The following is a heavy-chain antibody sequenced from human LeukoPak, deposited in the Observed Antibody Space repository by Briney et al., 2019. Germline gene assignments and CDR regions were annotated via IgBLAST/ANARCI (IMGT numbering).Heavy chain of an antibody. J-gene: IGHJ4*02. CDR3: VRARTTLDAYRPSVFDS. CDR1: GFTFRNYE. CDR2: ISSTGATI. V-gene: IGHV3-48*03. Sequence: GGSLRLSCAVSGFTFRNYEMNWVRQAPAKGLEWLSYISSTGATIYYADSVRGRFTISRDTAKNSLSLQMNGLSVEDTALYYRVRARTTLDAYRPSVFDSWGQGTLVTVSS. D-gene: IGHD5-24*01.